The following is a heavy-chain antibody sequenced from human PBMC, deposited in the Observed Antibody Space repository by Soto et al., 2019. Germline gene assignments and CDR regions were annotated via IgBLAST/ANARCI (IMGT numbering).Heavy chain of an antibody. V-gene: IGHV4-59*01. CDR1: GGSISSYY. D-gene: IGHD2-21*02. J-gene: IGHJ6*02. Sequence: SETLSLTCTVSGGSISSYYWSWIRQPPGKGLEWIGYIYYSGSTNYNPSLKSRVTISVDTSKNQFSLKLSSVAAADTAVYYCARLFSYCGGDCRDYGMDVWGQGTTVTVSS. CDR3: ARLFSYCGGDCRDYGMDV. CDR2: IYYSGST.